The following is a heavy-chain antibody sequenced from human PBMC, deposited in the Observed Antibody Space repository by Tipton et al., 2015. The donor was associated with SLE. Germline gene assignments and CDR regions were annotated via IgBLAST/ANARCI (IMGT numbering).Heavy chain of an antibody. D-gene: IGHD6-6*01. V-gene: IGHV4-34*01. CDR3: ASPAR. Sequence: LRLSCAVYGGSFSGHYWSWIRQPPGKGLEWIGEINHSGSTNYNPSLKSRVTISVDTSKNQFSLKLSSVTAADTAVYYCASPARWGQGTLVTVSS. J-gene: IGHJ4*02. CDR2: INHSGST. CDR1: GGSFSGHY.